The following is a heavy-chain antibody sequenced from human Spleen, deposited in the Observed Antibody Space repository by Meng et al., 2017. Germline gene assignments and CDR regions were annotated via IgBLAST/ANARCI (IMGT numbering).Heavy chain of an antibody. CDR2: IRDSGDNT. CDR1: GFTFSISA. Sequence: GESLKISCAASGFTFSISAMSWVRQAPGKGLEWVSGIRDSGDNTFYADSVKGRFSISRDNSKNTLYLQMNSLRAEDTAVYHCAKGTHGMSFNELDYWGRGTLVTVSS. CDR3: AKGTHGMSFNELDY. J-gene: IGHJ4*02. D-gene: IGHD1-1*01. V-gene: IGHV3-23*01.